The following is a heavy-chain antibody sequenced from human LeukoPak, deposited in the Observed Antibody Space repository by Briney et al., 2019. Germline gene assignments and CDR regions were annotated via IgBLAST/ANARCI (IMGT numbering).Heavy chain of an antibody. CDR1: GGSISSYY. V-gene: IGHV4-59*12. J-gene: IGHJ4*02. D-gene: IGHD3-9*01. CDR3: ARYGEYYDILTGYFDY. CDR2: IYYSGST. Sequence: SETLSLTCTVSGGSISSYYWSWIRQPPGKGLEWIGCIYYSGSTNYNPSLKSRVTISVDTSKNQFSLKLSSVTAADTAVYYCARYGEYYDILTGYFDYWGQGTLVTVSS.